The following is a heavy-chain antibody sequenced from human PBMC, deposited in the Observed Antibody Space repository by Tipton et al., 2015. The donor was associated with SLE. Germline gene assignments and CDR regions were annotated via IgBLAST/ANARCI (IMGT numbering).Heavy chain of an antibody. Sequence: TLSLTCTVSTDSISSGASYWSWIRQHPGKGLEWVGYIYYTGTTYYNPSLKSRATISVDMSKNQFSLSLNPVTAADTAVYYCARASSIAARYFYYYMDVWGNGTAVTVSS. CDR2: IYYTGTT. J-gene: IGHJ6*03. CDR3: ARASSIAARYFYYYMDV. V-gene: IGHV4-31*03. CDR1: TDSISSGASY. D-gene: IGHD6-6*01.